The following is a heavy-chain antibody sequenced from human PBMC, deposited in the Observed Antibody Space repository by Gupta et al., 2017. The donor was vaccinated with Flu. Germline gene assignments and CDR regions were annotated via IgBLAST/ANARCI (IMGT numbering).Heavy chain of an antibody. J-gene: IGHJ4*02. V-gene: IGHV5-51*03. CDR2: IQPSDSTS. CDR1: GYIFTSYW. Sequence: EVQLVQSGGEVKKPGESLKISCKGSGYIFTSYWIGWVRQMPGKGLEWMGVIQPSDSTSRYSPSFQGQVTISADKSISTVYLQWTSLKASDTAMYYCARRLYDYDDDEDYFDYWGRGTLVTVSS. CDR3: ARRLYDYDDDEDYFDY. D-gene: IGHD3-22*01.